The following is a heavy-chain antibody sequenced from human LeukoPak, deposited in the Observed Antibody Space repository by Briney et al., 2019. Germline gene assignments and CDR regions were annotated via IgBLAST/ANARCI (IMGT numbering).Heavy chain of an antibody. D-gene: IGHD5-18*01. J-gene: IGHJ4*02. CDR2: INHSEVT. Sequence: SETLSLTCAVYGGSFSGYYWSWIRQPPGKGLEWIGEINHSEVTNYNPSLKSRVTISVDTSRNQFSLKLSSVTAADTAVYYCARADIVSIQLWLRGYHFDYWGQGTLVTVSS. V-gene: IGHV4-34*01. CDR1: GGSFSGYY. CDR3: ARADIVSIQLWLRGYHFDY.